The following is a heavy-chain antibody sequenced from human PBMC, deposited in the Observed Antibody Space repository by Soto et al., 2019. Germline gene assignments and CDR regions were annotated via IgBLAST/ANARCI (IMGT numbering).Heavy chain of an antibody. CDR1: GGSISSDSW. J-gene: IGHJ5*02. D-gene: IGHD5-18*01. CDR2: IYYSGST. Sequence: QVQLQESGPGLVKPSGTLSLTCAVSGGSISSDSWWTWVRQPPGKGLEWIGYIYYSGSTNYNPSLTSRVTISVDTSKNQFSLKLSSVTAADTAVYYCARDVGYSPYNWFDPWGQGTLVTVSS. CDR3: ARDVGYSPYNWFDP. V-gene: IGHV4-4*02.